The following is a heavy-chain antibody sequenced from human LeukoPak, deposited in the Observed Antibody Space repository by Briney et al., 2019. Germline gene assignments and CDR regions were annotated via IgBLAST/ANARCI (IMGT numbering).Heavy chain of an antibody. CDR1: GGTFSSYA. CDR3: ARVDTAMVRGVFDY. V-gene: IGHV1-69*04. Sequence: SVKVSCKASGGTFSSYAISWVRQAPGQGLEWMGRIIPILGIANYAQKFQGRVTITADKSTSTAYMELSSLRSGDTAVYYCARVDTAMVRGVFDYWGQGTLVTVSS. CDR2: IIPILGIA. J-gene: IGHJ4*02. D-gene: IGHD5-18*01.